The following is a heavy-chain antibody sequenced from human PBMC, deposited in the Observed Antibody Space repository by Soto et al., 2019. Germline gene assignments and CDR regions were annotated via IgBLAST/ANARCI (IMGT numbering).Heavy chain of an antibody. V-gene: IGHV3-72*01. CDR2: TRNKANSYTA. CDR3: AIAVAGTIDYYYYMDV. J-gene: IGHJ6*03. Sequence: GGSLRLSCAASGFTFSDHYMDWVRQAPGKGLEWVGRTRNKANSYTAEYAASVKGRFTISRDDSKNSLYLQMNSLKTEDTAVYYCAIAVAGTIDYYYYMDVWGKGTTVTVSS. D-gene: IGHD6-19*01. CDR1: GFTFSDHY.